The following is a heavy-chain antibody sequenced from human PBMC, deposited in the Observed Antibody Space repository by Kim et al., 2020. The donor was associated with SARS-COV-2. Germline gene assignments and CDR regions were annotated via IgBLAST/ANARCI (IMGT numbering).Heavy chain of an antibody. Sequence: SETLSLTCTVSGGSISSSSYYWGWIRQPPGKGLEWIGSIYYSGSTYYNPSLKSRVTISVDTSKNQLSLKLSSVTAADTAVYYCARSIARLRPNSNWFDPWGQGTLVTVSS. CDR3: ARSIARLRPNSNWFDP. V-gene: IGHV4-39*01. CDR2: IYYSGST. J-gene: IGHJ5*02. CDR1: GGSISSSSYY. D-gene: IGHD3-16*01.